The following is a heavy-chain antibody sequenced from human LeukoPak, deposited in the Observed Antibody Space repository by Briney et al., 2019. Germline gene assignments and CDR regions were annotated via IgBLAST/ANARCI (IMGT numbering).Heavy chain of an antibody. CDR1: GGSISSGDYY. D-gene: IGHD5-18*01. J-gene: IGHJ4*02. V-gene: IGHV4-30-4*08. CDR2: IYYSRST. Sequence: SQTLSLTCTVSGGSISSGDYYWSWIRQPPGKGLEWIGYIYYSRSTYYNPSLKSRVTISVDTSKNQFSLKLSSVTAADTAVYYCARAGDTAMVDYWGQGTLVTVSS. CDR3: ARAGDTAMVDY.